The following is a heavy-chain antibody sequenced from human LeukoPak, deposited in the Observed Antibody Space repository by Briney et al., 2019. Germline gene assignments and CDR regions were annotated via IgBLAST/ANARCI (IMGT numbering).Heavy chain of an antibody. CDR1: GFTFSNYA. J-gene: IGHJ4*02. Sequence: PGASLRLSCAASGFTFSNYAMSWDRQAPGKGLEWVSAITGSGGSTYYADSVKGRFTISRDNSKNTLYLQMNSLRAEDTAVYYCAKWGDYDVLTGYYDPDYWGQGTLVTVSS. CDR2: ITGSGGST. CDR3: AKWGDYDVLTGYYDPDY. D-gene: IGHD3-9*01. V-gene: IGHV3-23*01.